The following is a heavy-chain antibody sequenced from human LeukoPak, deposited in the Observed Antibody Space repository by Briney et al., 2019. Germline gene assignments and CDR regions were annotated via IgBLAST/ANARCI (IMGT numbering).Heavy chain of an antibody. J-gene: IGHJ5*02. V-gene: IGHV1-18*01. CDR1: GYTFTNYD. CDR3: ARGGRFCSGGSCYDWFDP. Sequence: ASVKVSCKASGYTFTNYDINWVRQAPGQGLEWMGWISAYNGDTNYAQNLQGRVTMTTDTSTSTAYMELRSLRSDDTAVYYCARGGRFCSGGSCYDWFDPWGQGTLVTVSS. CDR2: ISAYNGDT. D-gene: IGHD2-15*01.